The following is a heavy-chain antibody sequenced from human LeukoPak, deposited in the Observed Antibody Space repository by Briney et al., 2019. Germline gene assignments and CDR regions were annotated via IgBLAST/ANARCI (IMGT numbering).Heavy chain of an antibody. Sequence: PGGSLRLSCAASGFTFSSYWMHWVRQAPGKGLVWVSRINSDGSSTSYADSVKGRFTISRDNAKTTLYLQMNSLRAEDTAVYYCARGRAKYCSGGSCYSNSDYWGQGTLVTVSS. D-gene: IGHD2-15*01. J-gene: IGHJ4*02. CDR3: ARGRAKYCSGGSCYSNSDY. CDR1: GFTFSSYW. CDR2: INSDGSST. V-gene: IGHV3-74*01.